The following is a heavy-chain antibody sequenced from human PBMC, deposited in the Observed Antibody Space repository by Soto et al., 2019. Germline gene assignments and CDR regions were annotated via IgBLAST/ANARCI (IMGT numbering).Heavy chain of an antibody. CDR1: GGTFSSYA. J-gene: IGHJ4*02. V-gene: IGHV1-69*12. D-gene: IGHD1-26*01. CDR3: ARDRKVGAYGTVYY. Sequence: QVQLVQSGAEVKKPGSSVKVSCKASGGTFSSYAISWVRQAPGQGLEWMGGIIPTFGTANYAQKFQGRVTITADESTSTAYMELSSLRSEDTAVYYCARDRKVGAYGTVYYWGQGTLVTVSS. CDR2: IIPTFGTA.